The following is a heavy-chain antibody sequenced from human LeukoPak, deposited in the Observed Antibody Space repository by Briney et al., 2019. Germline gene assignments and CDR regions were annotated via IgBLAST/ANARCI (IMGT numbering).Heavy chain of an antibody. CDR3: ARHKPVLRYFDWLSYFDY. V-gene: IGHV4-59*08. J-gene: IGHJ4*02. CDR2: IYYSGST. CDR1: GDSISTYY. Sequence: SETLSLTCTVSGDSISTYYWSWIRQPPGKGLEWIGYIYYSGSTNYNPSLKSRVTISVDTSKNQFSLKLSSVTAADTAVYYCARHKPVLRYFDWLSYFDYWGQGTLVTVSS. D-gene: IGHD3-9*01.